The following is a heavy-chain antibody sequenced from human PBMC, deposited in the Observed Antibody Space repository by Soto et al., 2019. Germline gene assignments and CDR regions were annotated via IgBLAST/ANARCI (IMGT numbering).Heavy chain of an antibody. CDR3: ARHGSVPHSPYYYDSSGYYYAFVY. Sequence: PGESLKISCKGSGYSFTSYWIGWVRQMPGKGLEWMGIIYPGDSDTRYSPSFQGQVTISADKSISTAYLQWSSLKASDTAMYYCARHGSVPHSPYYYDSSGYYYAFVYWGQGPLVTVSS. CDR2: IYPGDSDT. CDR1: GYSFTSYW. D-gene: IGHD3-22*01. J-gene: IGHJ4*02. V-gene: IGHV5-51*01.